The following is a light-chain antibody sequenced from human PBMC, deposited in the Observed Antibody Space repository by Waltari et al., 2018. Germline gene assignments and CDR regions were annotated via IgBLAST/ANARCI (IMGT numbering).Light chain of an antibody. CDR2: EVR. J-gene: IGLJ3*02. V-gene: IGLV2-14*03. CDR3: SSFTKSSTFV. CDR1: SSDVGVYNY. Sequence: QSALTQPASVSGSPGQSITISCTGTSSDVGVYNYVSWYQQHPGKVPKLMIYEVRKRPSGVSNRFSGSKSGNTASLTISGLQAEDEADYYCSSFTKSSTFVFGGGTKVTVL.